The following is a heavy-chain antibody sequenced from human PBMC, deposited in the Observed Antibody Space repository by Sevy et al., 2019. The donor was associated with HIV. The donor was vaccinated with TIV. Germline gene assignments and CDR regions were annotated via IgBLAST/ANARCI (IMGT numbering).Heavy chain of an antibody. CDR3: ATFSSGYDYYYGMDV. CDR2: MNPNSGNT. V-gene: IGHV1-8*01. Sequence: ASVKVSCKASGYTFTSYDINWVRQATGQGLEWMGWMNPNSGNTGYAQKFQGRVTMTRNTSISTAYMELSSLRSEDTAVYCCATFSSGYDYYYGMDVWGQGTTVTVSS. D-gene: IGHD5-12*01. J-gene: IGHJ6*02. CDR1: GYTFTSYD.